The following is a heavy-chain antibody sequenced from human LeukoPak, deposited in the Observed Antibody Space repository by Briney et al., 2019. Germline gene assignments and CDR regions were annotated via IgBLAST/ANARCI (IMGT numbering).Heavy chain of an antibody. D-gene: IGHD6-13*01. J-gene: IGHJ4*02. CDR2: IYSGGST. Sequence: GGSLRLSCAASGFTVSSNYMSWVRQAPGKGLEWVSVIYSGGSTYYADSVKGRFTISRDNSKNTLYLQMNSLKAEDTAVYYCARDGAAAGYFDYWGQGTLVTVSP. CDR3: ARDGAAAGYFDY. V-gene: IGHV3-53*01. CDR1: GFTVSSNY.